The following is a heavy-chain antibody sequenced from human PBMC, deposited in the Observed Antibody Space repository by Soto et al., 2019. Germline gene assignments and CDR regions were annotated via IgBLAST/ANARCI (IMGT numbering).Heavy chain of an antibody. CDR1: GFTFSTYA. V-gene: IGHV3-30-3*01. Sequence: QVQLVESGGGVVQPGRSLRLSCAASGFTFSTYAMHWVRQAPGKGLEWVAVISYDGDNKYYADFVKGRFTISRDNSKNTLYLQMNSLRTEDTAVYYCARVLHSSGWYGGVGYWGQGTLVTVSS. CDR2: ISYDGDNK. CDR3: ARVLHSSGWYGGVGY. D-gene: IGHD6-19*01. J-gene: IGHJ4*02.